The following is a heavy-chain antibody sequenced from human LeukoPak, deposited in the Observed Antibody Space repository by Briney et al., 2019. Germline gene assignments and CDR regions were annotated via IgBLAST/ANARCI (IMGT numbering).Heavy chain of an antibody. CDR3: VKDGDDSGWNYFDY. D-gene: IGHD6-19*01. CDR1: GFPFSNHG. CDR2: ISYDGRNK. J-gene: IGHJ4*02. V-gene: IGHV3-30*18. Sequence: GVSLRLSCAASGFPFSNHGMHWVRQAPGKGLEWVAVISYDGRNKYYADSVKGRFTISRDNSQNTLSLQMNSLRAEDTAVYYCVKDGDDSGWNYFDYWGQGTLVTVSS.